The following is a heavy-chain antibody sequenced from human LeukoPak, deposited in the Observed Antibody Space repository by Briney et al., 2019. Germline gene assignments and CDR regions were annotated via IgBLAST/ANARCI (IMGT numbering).Heavy chain of an antibody. J-gene: IGHJ6*03. V-gene: IGHV4-4*07. CDR2: IYTSGST. D-gene: IGHD3-10*01. Sequence: SETLSLTCTVSGGSISSYYWSWIRQPAGKGLEWIGRIYTSGSTNYNPSLKSRVTMSVDTSKNQFSLKLSSVTAADTAVYYCARDSKGSGSYHYYYYMDVWGKGTTVTIPS. CDR3: ARDSKGSGSYHYYYYMDV. CDR1: GGSISSYY.